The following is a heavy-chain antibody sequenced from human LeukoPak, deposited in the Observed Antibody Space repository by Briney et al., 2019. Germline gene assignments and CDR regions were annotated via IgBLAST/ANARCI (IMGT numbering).Heavy chain of an antibody. D-gene: IGHD3-22*01. Sequence: PGGSLRLSCAASGFTFDDYGMSWVRQAPGKGLEWVSAISGSGGSTYYADSVKGRFTISRDNSKNTLYLQMNSPRAEDTAVYYCAKVSNYDSSGYTYWGQGTLVTVSS. J-gene: IGHJ4*02. V-gene: IGHV3-23*01. CDR1: GFTFDDYG. CDR3: AKVSNYDSSGYTY. CDR2: ISGSGGST.